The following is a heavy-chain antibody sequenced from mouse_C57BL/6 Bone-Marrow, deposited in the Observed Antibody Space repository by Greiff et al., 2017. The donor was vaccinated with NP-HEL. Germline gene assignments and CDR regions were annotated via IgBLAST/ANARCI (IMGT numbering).Heavy chain of an antibody. J-gene: IGHJ4*01. V-gene: IGHV5-16*01. CDR3: AREGGLRRRTYAMDY. CDR2: INYDGSST. CDR1: GFTFSDYS. Sequence: EVMLVESEGGLVQPGSSMKLSCTASGFTFSDYSMAWVRQVPEKGLEWVANINYDGSSTYYLDSLKSRFIISRDTAKNILYLQMSSLKSEDTATYYCAREGGLRRRTYAMDYWGQGTSVTVSS. D-gene: IGHD2-4*01.